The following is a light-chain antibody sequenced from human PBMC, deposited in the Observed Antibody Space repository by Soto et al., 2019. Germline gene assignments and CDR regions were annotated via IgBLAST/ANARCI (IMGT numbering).Light chain of an antibody. CDR1: SSDVGGYNY. CDR3: SSYGGYNNVI. CDR2: EVS. V-gene: IGLV2-8*01. Sequence: QSVLTQPPSASGSPGQSVTISCTGTSSDVGGYNYVSWYQQHPDKAPKLIIYEVSKRPSGVPDRFSGSKSGNTASLTVSGLPAEDEADYYCSSYGGYNNVIFGGGTQLTVL. J-gene: IGLJ2*01.